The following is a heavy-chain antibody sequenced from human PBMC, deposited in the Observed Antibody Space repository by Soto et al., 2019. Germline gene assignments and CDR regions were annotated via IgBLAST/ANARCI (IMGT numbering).Heavy chain of an antibody. D-gene: IGHD6-13*01. J-gene: IGHJ4*02. CDR2: ISGSGGST. CDR1: GFTFSSYA. Sequence: EVQLLESGGGLVQPGGFLRLSCAASGFTFSSYAMSWVRQAPGKGLEWVSAISGSGGSTYYADSVKGRFTISRDNSKNTLYLQMNSLRAEDTAVYYCAKDEAGGTAAGYWGQGTLVTVSS. V-gene: IGHV3-23*01. CDR3: AKDEAGGTAAGY.